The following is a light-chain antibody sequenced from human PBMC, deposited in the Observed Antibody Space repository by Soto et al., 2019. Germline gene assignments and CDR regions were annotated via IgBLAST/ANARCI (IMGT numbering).Light chain of an antibody. CDR1: QTISSW. CDR3: QQSYSILIT. V-gene: IGKV1-5*03. J-gene: IGKJ5*01. CDR2: KAS. Sequence: DIQMTQSPSTVAGSVGDRVTITCRASQTISSWLALYQQKPGKAPKLLIYKASTLKSGVPSRFSGSGSGTEFTLTISSLQPDDFATYYCQQSYSILITFGQGTRLEI.